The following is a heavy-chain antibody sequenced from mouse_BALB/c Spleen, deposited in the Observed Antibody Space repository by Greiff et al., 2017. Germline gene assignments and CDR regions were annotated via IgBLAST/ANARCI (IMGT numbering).Heavy chain of an antibody. D-gene: IGHD2-1*01. CDR3: ARDNGNYAGAMDY. CDR2: ISDGGSYT. J-gene: IGHJ4*01. V-gene: IGHV5-4*02. Sequence: EVKVVESGGGLVKPGGSLKLSCAASGFTFSDYYMYWVRQTPEKRLEWVATISDGGSYTYYPDSVKGRFTISRDNAKNNLYLQMSSLKSEDTAMYYCARDNGNYAGAMDYWGQGTSVTVSS. CDR1: GFTFSDYY.